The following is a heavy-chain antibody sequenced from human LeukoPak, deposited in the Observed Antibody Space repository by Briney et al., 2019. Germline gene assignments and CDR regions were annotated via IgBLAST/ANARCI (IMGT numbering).Heavy chain of an antibody. CDR3: ARAPRGYSYGTGWFDP. J-gene: IGHJ5*02. Sequence: PSETLSLTCAVYGGSFSGYYWSWIRQPPGKGLEWIGEINHSGSTNYNPSLKSRVTISVDTSKNQFSLKLSSVTAADTAVYYCARAPRGYSYGTGWFDPWGQGTLVTVSS. V-gene: IGHV4-34*01. CDR2: INHSGST. CDR1: GGSFSGYY. D-gene: IGHD5-18*01.